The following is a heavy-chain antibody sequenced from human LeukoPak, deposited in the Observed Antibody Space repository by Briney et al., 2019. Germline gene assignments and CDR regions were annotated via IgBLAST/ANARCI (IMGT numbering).Heavy chain of an antibody. D-gene: IGHD3-22*01. V-gene: IGHV4-30-4*07. CDR3: ARQGGITMIVVIITDDAFDI. Sequence: SETLSLTCAVSGGSISSGGYSWSWIRQPPGKGLEWIGYIYYSGSTYYNPSLKSRVTISVDTSKNQFSLKLSSVTAADTAVYYCARQGGITMIVVIITDDAFDIWGQGTMVTVSS. CDR2: IYYSGST. CDR1: GGSISSGGYS. J-gene: IGHJ3*02.